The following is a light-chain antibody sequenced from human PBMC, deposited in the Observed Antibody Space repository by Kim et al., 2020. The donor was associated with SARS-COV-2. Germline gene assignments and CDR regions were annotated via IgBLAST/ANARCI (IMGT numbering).Light chain of an antibody. Sequence: ASVGDRVTITCRASQAISSYLAWYQQKPGKGPKLLVYAASALHSGVPSRFSGSGFGTHFTLTISSLQPEDVATYYCLKYNSAPWTFGQGNKVDIK. CDR1: QAISSY. J-gene: IGKJ1*01. CDR2: AAS. V-gene: IGKV1-27*01. CDR3: LKYNSAPWT.